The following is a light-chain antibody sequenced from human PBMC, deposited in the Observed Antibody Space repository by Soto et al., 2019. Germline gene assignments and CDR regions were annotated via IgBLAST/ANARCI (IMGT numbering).Light chain of an antibody. CDR1: QTISSW. J-gene: IGKJ1*01. V-gene: IGKV1-5*03. CDR3: QHYNSYSEA. CDR2: KAS. Sequence: DIQMTQSPSTLAGSVGXRVTITCRASQTISSWLAWYQQKPGKAPKLLIYKASTLKSGVPSRFSGSGSGTEFTLTINSLQPDDFATYYCQHYNSYSEAFGQGTKVDIK.